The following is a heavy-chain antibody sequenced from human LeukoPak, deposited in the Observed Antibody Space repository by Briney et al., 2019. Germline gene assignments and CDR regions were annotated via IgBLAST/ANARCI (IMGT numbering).Heavy chain of an antibody. Sequence: ASVKVSCKASGYTFTGYYMHWVRQAPGQGLEWMGWINPNSGGTNYAQKFQGRVTMTRDTSISTAYMELSRLRSDDTAVYYCARDLVVVVAATPDYYYYMDVWGKGTTVTVSS. CDR2: INPNSGGT. J-gene: IGHJ6*03. D-gene: IGHD2-15*01. CDR3: ARDLVVVVAATPDYYYYMDV. CDR1: GYTFTGYY. V-gene: IGHV1-2*02.